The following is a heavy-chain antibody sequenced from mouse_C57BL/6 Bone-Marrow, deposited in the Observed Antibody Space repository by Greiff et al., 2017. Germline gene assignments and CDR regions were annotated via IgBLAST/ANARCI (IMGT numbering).Heavy chain of an antibody. J-gene: IGHJ4*01. V-gene: IGHV1-50*01. CDR1: GYTFTSYW. CDR2: IDPSDSYT. D-gene: IGHD2-2*01. Sequence: QVQLQQPGAELVKPGASVKLSCKASGYTFTSYWMQWVKQRPGQGLEWIGEIDPSDSYTNYNQKFKGKATLTVDTSSSTAYMQLSSLTSEDSAVYYCARNYYGYDYYAMDYWGQGTSVTVSS. CDR3: ARNYYGYDYYAMDY.